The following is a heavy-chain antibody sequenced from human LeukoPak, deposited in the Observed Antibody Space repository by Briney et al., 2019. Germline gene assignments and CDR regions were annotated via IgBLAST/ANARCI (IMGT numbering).Heavy chain of an antibody. J-gene: IGHJ4*02. CDR2: IKQDGSEK. Sequence: GGSLRLSCAASGFTSSSYWMSWVRQAPGKGLEWVANIKQDGSEKYYVDSVKGRFTISRDNAKNSLFLQMNSLRAEDTAVYFCAISATARGGFDFWGQGTLVTVSS. V-gene: IGHV3-7*01. D-gene: IGHD6-25*01. CDR3: AISATARGGFDF. CDR1: GFTSSSYW.